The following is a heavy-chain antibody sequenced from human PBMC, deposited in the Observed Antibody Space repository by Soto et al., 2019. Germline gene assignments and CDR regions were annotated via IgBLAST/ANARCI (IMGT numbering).Heavy chain of an antibody. D-gene: IGHD3-22*01. CDR1: GGSLSSYY. CDR3: ARESFYDSGGFHGFDY. V-gene: IGHV4-59*01. J-gene: IGHJ4*02. Sequence: SETLSPTCTVSGGSLSSYYWSLIRQPPGKGLEWIGYIYYSGSTNYNPSLKSRVTISVDTSKNQFSLKLSSVTAADTAVYYCARESFYDSGGFHGFDYWGQGTLVTVSS. CDR2: IYYSGST.